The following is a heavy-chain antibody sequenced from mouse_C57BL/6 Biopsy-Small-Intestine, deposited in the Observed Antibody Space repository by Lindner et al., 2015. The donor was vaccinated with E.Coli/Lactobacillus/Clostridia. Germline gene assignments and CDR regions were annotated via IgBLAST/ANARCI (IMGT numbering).Heavy chain of an antibody. D-gene: IGHD1-1*01. CDR1: GFEFSSSW. CDR2: ILPGSGST. Sequence: VQLQESGPELVKSGASVRISCKASGFEFSSSWMNWVKQRPGHGLEWIGEILPGSGSTNYNEKFKGKATFTADTSSNTVYMQLSSLTTEDSAIYYCAHYYGSSSYWYFDVWGTGTTVTVSS. J-gene: IGHJ1*03. CDR3: AHYYGSSSYWYFDV. V-gene: IGHV1-9*01.